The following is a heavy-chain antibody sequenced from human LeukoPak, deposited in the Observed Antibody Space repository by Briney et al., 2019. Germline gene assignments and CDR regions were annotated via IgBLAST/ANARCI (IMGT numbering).Heavy chain of an antibody. CDR1: GGSFSGYY. V-gene: IGHV4-34*01. CDR2: INHSGST. D-gene: IGHD2-15*01. J-gene: IGHJ5*02. Sequence: SETLSLTCAVYGGSFSGYYWSWIRQPPGKGLEWIGEINHSGSTNYNPSLKSRVTISVDTSKNQFSLKLSSVTAADTAVYYCARLLGYPHWFDPWGQGTLVTVSS. CDR3: ARLLGYPHWFDP.